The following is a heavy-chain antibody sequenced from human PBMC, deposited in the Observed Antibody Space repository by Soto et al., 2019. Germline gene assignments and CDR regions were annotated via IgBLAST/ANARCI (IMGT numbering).Heavy chain of an antibody. Sequence: SETLSLTCAVYGGSFSGYYWSWIRQPPGKGLECIGEINHSGSTNYNPSLKSRVTISVDTSKNQFSLKLSSVPAADTAVYYCARAFPTYCYDSSGYLDAFDIWGQGTMVTVSS. V-gene: IGHV4-34*01. D-gene: IGHD3-22*01. CDR3: ARAFPTYCYDSSGYLDAFDI. CDR1: GGSFSGYY. J-gene: IGHJ3*02. CDR2: INHSGST.